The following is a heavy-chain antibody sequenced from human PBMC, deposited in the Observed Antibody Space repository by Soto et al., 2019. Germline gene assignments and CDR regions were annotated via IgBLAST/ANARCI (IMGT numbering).Heavy chain of an antibody. Sequence: QVQLVQSGAEVKKPGSSVKVSCKASGGTFSSYAISWVRQAPGQGLEWMGGIIPIFGTANYAQKFQGRVTITADESTSTAYMELSSLRSEDTAMYYCAREEGVVAAGTGNWFDPWGQGTLVTVSS. V-gene: IGHV1-69*01. CDR3: AREEGVVAAGTGNWFDP. CDR1: GGTFSSYA. D-gene: IGHD6-13*01. CDR2: IIPIFGTA. J-gene: IGHJ5*02.